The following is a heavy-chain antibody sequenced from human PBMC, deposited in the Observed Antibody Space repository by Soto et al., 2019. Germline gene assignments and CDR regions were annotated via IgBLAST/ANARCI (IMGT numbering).Heavy chain of an antibody. J-gene: IGHJ5*02. CDR2: INHSGST. V-gene: IGHV4-34*01. D-gene: IGHD5-18*01. CDR3: ARGSGRYSYGYWFDP. Sequence: SETLSLTCAVYGGSFSGYYWSWIRQPPGKGLEWIGEINHSGSTNYNPSLKSRVTISVDTSKNQFSLKLSSVTAADTAVYYCARGSGRYSYGYWFDPWGQGTLVTVSS. CDR1: GGSFSGYY.